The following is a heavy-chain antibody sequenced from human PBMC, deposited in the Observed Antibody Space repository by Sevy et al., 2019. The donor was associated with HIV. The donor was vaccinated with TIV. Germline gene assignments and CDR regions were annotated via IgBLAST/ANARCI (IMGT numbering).Heavy chain of an antibody. D-gene: IGHD3-22*01. Sequence: GGSLRLSCAAAGFTFSNYAMHWVRQAPGKGLEWVAIIWSDGAYQYHGDSVKGRFTISRDNSKNTLYLQMNNVRAEDTAVYYCARGGYYYDNAAYYAFDSWGQGTLVTVSS. CDR3: ARGGYYYDNAAYYAFDS. CDR1: GFTFSNYA. CDR2: IWSDGAYQ. V-gene: IGHV3-33*01. J-gene: IGHJ4*02.